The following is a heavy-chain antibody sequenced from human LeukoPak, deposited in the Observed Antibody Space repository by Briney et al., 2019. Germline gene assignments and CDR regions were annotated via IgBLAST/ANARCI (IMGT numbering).Heavy chain of an antibody. CDR1: GFTFGDYA. V-gene: IGHV3-49*04. J-gene: IGHJ4*02. Sequence: GGSLRLSCTGSGFTFGDYAMAWVRQAPGKGLEWVGFIRSQIYGGTPEYAASVKGRFTISRDDSEGVAYLQMNSLKTEDTAVYYCTRDQTPYYWGQGTLVTVSS. CDR3: TRDQTPYY. CDR2: IRSQIYGGTP.